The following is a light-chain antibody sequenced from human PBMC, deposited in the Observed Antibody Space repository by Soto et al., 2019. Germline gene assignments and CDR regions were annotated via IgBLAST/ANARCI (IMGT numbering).Light chain of an antibody. J-gene: IGKJ1*01. CDR1: QSVSNNY. CDR2: GAS. Sequence: EIVLTQSPGTLSVCPVERSGLSCRASQSVSNNYLAWYQQKPGQAPRLLIYGASNRATGIPDRFSGSGSGTDFTLTISRLEPEDFAVYYCQQYGSSGTFGQGTKVDIK. V-gene: IGKV3-20*01. CDR3: QQYGSSGT.